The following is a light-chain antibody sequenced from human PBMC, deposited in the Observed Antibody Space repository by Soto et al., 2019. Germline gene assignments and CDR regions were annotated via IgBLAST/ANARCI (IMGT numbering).Light chain of an antibody. J-gene: IGLJ1*01. Sequence: QSALTQPASLSGSPGQSITISCTGTSSDIGAYDYVSWFQQHPGKAPKLMISEVNNRPSGVSNRFSGSKSGNTAYLTISGLQVEDEAEYFCFSYAGSYTWVFGSGTKVTVL. CDR3: FSYAGSYTWV. V-gene: IGLV2-14*01. CDR2: EVN. CDR1: SSDIGAYDY.